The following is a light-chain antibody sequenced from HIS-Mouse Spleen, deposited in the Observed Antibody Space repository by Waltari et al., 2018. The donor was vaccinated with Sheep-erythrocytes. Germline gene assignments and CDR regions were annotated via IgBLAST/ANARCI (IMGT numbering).Light chain of an antibody. CDR2: DVS. CDR1: SSDVGGYNY. Sequence: QSALTQPPSASGSPGQSVTISCTGTSSDVGGYNYVSWYQQHPGKAPKLMSYDVSKRPSGVPDRFSGSKSGHTASLTVAGLQAEDEADYYCSSYAGSNNWVFGGGTKLTVL. J-gene: IGLJ3*02. CDR3: SSYAGSNNWV. V-gene: IGLV2-8*01.